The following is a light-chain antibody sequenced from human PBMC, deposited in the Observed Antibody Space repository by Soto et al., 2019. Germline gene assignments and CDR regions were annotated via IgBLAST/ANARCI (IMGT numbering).Light chain of an antibody. CDR2: SNN. V-gene: IGLV1-44*01. Sequence: QSVPTQPPSASGTPGQRVTISCSGSSSNIGSYTVNWYQQLPGTAPKLLMYSNNQRPSGVPDRFSGSKSGTSASLAISGLQSEDEADYYCAAWDDSLNGLWVFGGGTKVTVL. CDR3: AAWDDSLNGLWV. J-gene: IGLJ3*02. CDR1: SSNIGSYT.